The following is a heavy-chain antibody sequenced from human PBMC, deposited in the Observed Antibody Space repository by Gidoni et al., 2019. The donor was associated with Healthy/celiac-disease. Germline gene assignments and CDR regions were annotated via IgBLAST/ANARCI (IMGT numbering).Heavy chain of an antibody. Sequence: EVQLVESGGGLVKPGGALRLSCAACGFAFGSYSMNWVRQAPGKGLEWVSSISSSSSYIYYADSVKGRFTISRDNAKTSLYLQMNSLRAEDTAVYYCARDSNYYDSSGENWYFDLWGRGTLVTVSS. CDR1: GFAFGSYS. CDR2: ISSSSSYI. CDR3: ARDSNYYDSSGENWYFDL. V-gene: IGHV3-21*01. D-gene: IGHD3-22*01. J-gene: IGHJ2*01.